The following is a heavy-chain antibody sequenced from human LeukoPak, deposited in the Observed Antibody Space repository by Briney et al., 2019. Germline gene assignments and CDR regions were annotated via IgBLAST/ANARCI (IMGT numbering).Heavy chain of an antibody. V-gene: IGHV4-39*07. D-gene: IGHD3-3*01. J-gene: IGHJ5*02. CDR2: IYYSGST. Sequence: PSETLSLTCTVSGGSISSSNYYWGWIRQPPGKGLEWTGSIYYSGSTYYNPSLKSRVTISVDTSKNQFSLKLSSVTAADTAVYYCASMRYYDFWSGQPNWFDPWGQGTLVTVSS. CDR3: ASMRYYDFWSGQPNWFDP. CDR1: GGSISSSNYY.